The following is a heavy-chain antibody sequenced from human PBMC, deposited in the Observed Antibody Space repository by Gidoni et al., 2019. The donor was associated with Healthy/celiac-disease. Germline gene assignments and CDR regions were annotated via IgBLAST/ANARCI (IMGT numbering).Heavy chain of an antibody. D-gene: IGHD3-16*01. J-gene: IGHJ5*02. Sequence: QVQLQESGTGLVTPSQTLSLTCTVSGCSISSGGYYWSWTRQHPGKGLEWIGYIYYSGSTYYNPSLKSRVTISVDTSKNQFSLKLSSVTAADTAVYYCARDYVSGWFDPWGQGTLVTVSS. V-gene: IGHV4-31*03. CDR1: GCSISSGGYY. CDR3: ARDYVSGWFDP. CDR2: IYYSGST.